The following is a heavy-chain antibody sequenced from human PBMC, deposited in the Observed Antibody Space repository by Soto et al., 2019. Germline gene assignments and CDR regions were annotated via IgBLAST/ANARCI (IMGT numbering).Heavy chain of an antibody. CDR2: IWYDGSNK. CDR1: GFTFSSYG. D-gene: IGHD4-17*01. J-gene: IGHJ4*02. CDR3: AGDYGGNSGQFDY. Sequence: QVQLVESGGGVVQPGRSLRLSCAASGFTFSSYGMHGVRQAPGKGLEWVAVIWYDGSNKYYADSVKGRFTISRDNSKNTLYLQMNSLRAEDTAVYYCAGDYGGNSGQFDYWGQGTLVTVSS. V-gene: IGHV3-33*01.